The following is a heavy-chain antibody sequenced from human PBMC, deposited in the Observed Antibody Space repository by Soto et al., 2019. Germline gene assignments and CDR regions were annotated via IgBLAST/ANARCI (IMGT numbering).Heavy chain of an antibody. J-gene: IGHJ4*02. V-gene: IGHV1-69*01. Sequence: QVQLVQSGAEVKKPGSSVKVSCKASGGTFSSYAISWVRQAPGQGLEWMGGIIPIFGTANYAQKFQGRVTITANESTSTAYMELSSLRSEDTAVYYCARRPDSYGFVYYFDYWGQGTLVTVSS. D-gene: IGHD5-18*01. CDR2: IIPIFGTA. CDR3: ARRPDSYGFVYYFDY. CDR1: GGTFSSYA.